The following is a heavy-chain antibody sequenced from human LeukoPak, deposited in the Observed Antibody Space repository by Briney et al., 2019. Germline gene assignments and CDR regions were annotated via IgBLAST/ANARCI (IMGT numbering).Heavy chain of an antibody. CDR3: ARDPNSAL. CDR1: GGSINNYY. Sequence: PSETLSLTCTVSGGSINNYYWSWIRQPAGKGLEWIGRIYTGGTTNYNPSLKSRVTISFDTSKNQFSLRLSSVTAADTAVYYCARDPNSALWGQGTLVTVSS. D-gene: IGHD4-23*01. CDR2: IYTGGTT. V-gene: IGHV4-4*07. J-gene: IGHJ4*02.